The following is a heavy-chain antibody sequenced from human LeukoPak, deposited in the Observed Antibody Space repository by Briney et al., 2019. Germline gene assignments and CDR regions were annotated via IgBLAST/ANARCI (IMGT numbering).Heavy chain of an antibody. CDR2: IYYSGST. CDR3: ASVPHITMVRGVTNRYYYYYGMDV. V-gene: IGHV4-59*08. CDR1: GGSISSCY. Sequence: KPSETLSLTCTVSGGSISSCYWSWIRQPPGKGLEWIGYIYYSGSTNYNPSLKSRVTISVDTSKNQFSLKLSSVTAADTAVYYCASVPHITMVRGVTNRYYYYYGMDVWGQGTTVTVSS. J-gene: IGHJ6*02. D-gene: IGHD3-10*01.